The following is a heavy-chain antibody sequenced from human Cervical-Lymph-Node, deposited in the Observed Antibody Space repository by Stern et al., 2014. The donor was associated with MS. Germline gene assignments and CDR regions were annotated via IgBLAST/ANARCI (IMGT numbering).Heavy chain of an antibody. V-gene: IGHV2-5*02. Sequence: SGPALVKPTQTLTLTCTFAGFSLTTSGVAVAWIRQPPGKALEWLALIYWDDEKRHSPSLKSRLDISKDTSENQVVLTLTDVDPVDTGTYYCAHLTADRYFAVFENWGQGTRVTVSS. CDR3: AHLTADRYFAVFEN. J-gene: IGHJ4*02. D-gene: IGHD1-1*01. CDR1: GFSLTTSGVA. CDR2: IYWDDEK.